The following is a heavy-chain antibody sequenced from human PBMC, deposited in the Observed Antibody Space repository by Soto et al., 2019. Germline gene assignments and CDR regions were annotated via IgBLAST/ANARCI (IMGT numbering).Heavy chain of an antibody. CDR1: GFTFSSYA. V-gene: IGHV3-23*01. J-gene: IGHJ4*02. D-gene: IGHD2-2*02. CDR2: ISGSGGST. CDR3: AKSRAILYCSSTSCYRYCDY. Sequence: GGSLRLSCAASGFTFSSYAMSWVRQAPGKGLEWVSAISGSGGSTYYADSVKGRFTISRDNSKNTLYLQMNSLRAEDTAVYYCAKSRAILYCSSTSCYRYCDYWGQGTLVTVSS.